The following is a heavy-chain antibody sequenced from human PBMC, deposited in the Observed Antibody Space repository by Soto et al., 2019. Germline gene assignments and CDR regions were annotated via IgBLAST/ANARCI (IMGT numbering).Heavy chain of an antibody. D-gene: IGHD5-12*01. CDR1: GFTFGDYA. V-gene: IGHV3-33*01. J-gene: IGHJ3*02. Sequence: PGGSLRLSCTTSGFTFGDYALSWVRQAPGKGLEWVAVIWYDGSNKYYADSVKGRFTISRDNSKNTLYLQMNSLRAEDTAVYYCASPVDDAFDIWGQGTMVTVSS. CDR3: ASPVDDAFDI. CDR2: IWYDGSNK.